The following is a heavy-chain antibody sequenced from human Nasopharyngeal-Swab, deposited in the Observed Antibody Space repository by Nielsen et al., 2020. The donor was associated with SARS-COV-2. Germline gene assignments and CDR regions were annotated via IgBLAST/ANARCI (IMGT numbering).Heavy chain of an antibody. Sequence: RQAPGKGLEWFGYIYYSGSTYYNPSLKSRVTISVDTSKNQFSLKLSSVTAADTAVYYCARHLSHDYGDPETYYYFDYWGQGTLVTVSS. V-gene: IGHV4-39*01. CDR3: ARHLSHDYGDPETYYYFDY. D-gene: IGHD4-17*01. CDR2: IYYSGST. J-gene: IGHJ4*02.